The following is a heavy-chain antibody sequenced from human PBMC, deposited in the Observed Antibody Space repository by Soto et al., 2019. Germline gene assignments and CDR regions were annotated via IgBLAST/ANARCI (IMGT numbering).Heavy chain of an antibody. CDR2: GYHNGKT. Sequence: SETLSLTCTVSGGSFSSGSYSWSWIRQPTGKGLEGIRYGYHNGKTSYNPSLKRRVSISMDTSKNQFSLNLDSVTGADTAVYFCARDFAYFDSWGQGTLVTVSS. D-gene: IGHD3-3*01. CDR1: GGSFSSGSYS. J-gene: IGHJ4*02. CDR3: ARDFAYFDS. V-gene: IGHV4-61*01.